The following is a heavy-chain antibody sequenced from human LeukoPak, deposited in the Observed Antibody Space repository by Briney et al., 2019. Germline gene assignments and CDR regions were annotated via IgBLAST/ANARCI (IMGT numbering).Heavy chain of an antibody. J-gene: IGHJ3*02. D-gene: IGHD6-19*01. Sequence: PSETLSLTCTVSGGSVNRDSYYWSWIRQPPGKGLEWIGYVYYTGSTNYNPSLESRVTISVDTSKNQFSLKLSSVTAADTAVYYCARAGGWGAFDIWGQGTMVTVSS. CDR1: GGSVNRDSYY. CDR2: VYYTGST. CDR3: ARAGGWGAFDI. V-gene: IGHV4-61*01.